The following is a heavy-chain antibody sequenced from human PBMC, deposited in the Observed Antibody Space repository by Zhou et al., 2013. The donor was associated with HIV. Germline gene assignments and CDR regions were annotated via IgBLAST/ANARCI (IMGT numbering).Heavy chain of an antibody. CDR2: VHPEDGET. Sequence: EVQLVQSGAEVKKPGATVKISCEASGYTFTDYYMHWVQQAPGKGLEWMGLVHPEDGETIYAEKFQGRVTITADTSTDTAYMELSSLGSEDTAVYYCATRTIFEVMTHDFWGQGTLVTVSS. CDR1: GYTFTDYY. J-gene: IGHJ4*02. V-gene: IGHV1-69-2*01. D-gene: IGHD3-3*01. CDR3: ATRTIFEVMTHDF.